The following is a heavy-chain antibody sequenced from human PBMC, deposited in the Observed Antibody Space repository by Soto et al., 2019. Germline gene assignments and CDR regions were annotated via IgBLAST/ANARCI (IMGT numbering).Heavy chain of an antibody. CDR3: ARAFHYDFWSGPSATYYGMDV. CDR2: IIPIFGTA. J-gene: IGHJ6*02. CDR1: GGTFSSYA. D-gene: IGHD3-3*01. V-gene: IGHV1-69*06. Sequence: VASVKVSCKASGGTFSSYAISWVRQAPGQGLEWMGGIIPIFGTANYAQKFQGRVTITADKSTSTAYMELSSLRSEDTAVYYCARAFHYDFWSGPSATYYGMDVWGQGTTVTVSS.